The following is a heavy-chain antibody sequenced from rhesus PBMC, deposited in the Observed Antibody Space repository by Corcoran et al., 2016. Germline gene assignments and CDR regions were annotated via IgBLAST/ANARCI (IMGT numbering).Heavy chain of an antibody. CDR1: GFSLSTRGMG. J-gene: IGHJ5-1*01. Sequence: QVTLKESGPALVKPTQTITLTCTFSGFSLSTRGMGVGWIRQPSRKTLEWLAHIYWNDDKYYRTTLKSKLTISKDTSKNQVVRTMTNRDPVDTATYYCARRRQHNRFEVWGPGVLVTVSP. V-gene: IGHV2-1*01. CDR2: IYWNDDK. CDR3: ARRRQHNRFEV.